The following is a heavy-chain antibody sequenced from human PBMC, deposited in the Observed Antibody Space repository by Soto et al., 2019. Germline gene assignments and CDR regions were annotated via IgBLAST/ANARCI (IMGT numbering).Heavy chain of an antibody. CDR2: IYYSGST. D-gene: IGHD2-2*01. V-gene: IGHV4-30-4*01. CDR1: GGSISSGDYY. J-gene: IGHJ5*02. CDR3: ARARVEVPAAMLLYNWFDP. Sequence: PSETLSLTCTVSGGSISSGDYYWSWIRQPPGKGLEWIGYIYYSGSTYYNPSLKSRVTISVDTSKNQFSLKLSSVTAADTAVYYCARARVEVPAAMLLYNWFDPWGQGTLVTAPQ.